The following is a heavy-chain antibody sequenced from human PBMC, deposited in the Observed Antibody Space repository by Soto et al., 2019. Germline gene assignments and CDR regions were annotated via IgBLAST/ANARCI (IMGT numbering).Heavy chain of an antibody. V-gene: IGHV4-59*01. CDR1: GGSISSYY. J-gene: IGHJ5*02. Sequence: QVQLQESGPGLVKPSETLSLTCTVSGGSISSYYWSWIRQPPGKGLEWIGYIYYSGSTNYNPSLKSRVTISVDTSKNQFSLKLSSVTAADTAVYYCARKVWSGYYDNWFDPWCQGTLVTVSS. CDR2: IYYSGST. D-gene: IGHD3-3*01. CDR3: ARKVWSGYYDNWFDP.